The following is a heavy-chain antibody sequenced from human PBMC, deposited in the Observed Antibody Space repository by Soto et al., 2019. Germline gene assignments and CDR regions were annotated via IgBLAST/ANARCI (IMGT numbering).Heavy chain of an antibody. CDR1: AFPFSSYA. V-gene: IGHV3-23*01. Sequence: EVQLLESGGGLAQPGGSLRLSCAASAFPFSSYALRWVRQAPGKGLEWVSAVSGSGDSPYYEDSVKGRFTISRDNSKNTRYLQMNSLRAEDTAVYYCAKGRASDCPGCTQDYLGQGTLVTVSS. D-gene: IGHD2-21*02. CDR2: VSGSGDSP. CDR3: AKGRASDCPGCTQDY. J-gene: IGHJ4*02.